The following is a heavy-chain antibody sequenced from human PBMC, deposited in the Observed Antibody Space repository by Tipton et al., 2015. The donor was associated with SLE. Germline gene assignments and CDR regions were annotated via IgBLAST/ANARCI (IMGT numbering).Heavy chain of an antibody. J-gene: IGHJ3*02. V-gene: IGHV4-59*11. CDR2: IYYSGST. D-gene: IGHD1-26*01. CDR3: ARGRDSGSPDAFDI. Sequence: TLSLTCTVSGGSISRHYWSWIRQPPGKGLEWIGDIYYSGSTNYNPSPKSRVTISVDTSKNQFSLKLSSVTAADTAVYYCARGRDSGSPDAFDIWGQGTMVTVSS. CDR1: GGSISRHY.